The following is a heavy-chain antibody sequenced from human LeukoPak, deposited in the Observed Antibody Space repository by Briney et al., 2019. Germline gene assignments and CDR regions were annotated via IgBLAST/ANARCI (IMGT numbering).Heavy chain of an antibody. CDR1: GYTFTSYG. V-gene: IGHV1-18*01. J-gene: IGHJ4*02. Sequence: ASVKVSCKASGYTFTSYGISWVRQAPGQGLEWMGWISAYNGNTNYAQKLQGRVTMTTDTSTSTAYMELRSLRSDDTAVCYCARLESGYYDSSYPADYWGQGTLVTVSS. CDR3: ARLESGYYDSSYPADY. D-gene: IGHD3-22*01. CDR2: ISAYNGNT.